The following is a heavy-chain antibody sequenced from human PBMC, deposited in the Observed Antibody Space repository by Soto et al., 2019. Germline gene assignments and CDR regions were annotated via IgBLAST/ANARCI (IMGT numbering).Heavy chain of an antibody. D-gene: IGHD3-10*01. Sequence: PSETLSLTCTVSGGSISSYYWSWIRQPPGKGLEWIGYIYYSGSTNYNPSLKSRVTISVDTSKNQFSLKLSSVTAADTAVYYCASNYGSGSYYYYYGMDVWGQGTTVTVSS. CDR3: ASNYGSGSYYYYYGMDV. CDR1: GGSISSYY. CDR2: IYYSGST. J-gene: IGHJ6*02. V-gene: IGHV4-59*12.